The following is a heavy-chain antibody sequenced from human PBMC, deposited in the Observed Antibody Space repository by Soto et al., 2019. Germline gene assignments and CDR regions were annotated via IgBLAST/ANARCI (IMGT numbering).Heavy chain of an antibody. V-gene: IGHV1-46*01. CDR2: MKSSDGTT. CDR3: AGYCSGGSCYSDAFDM. D-gene: IGHD2-15*01. CDR1: GYTFTSYY. J-gene: IGHJ3*02. Sequence: ASVKVSCKASGYTFTSYYIHWVRQAPGQGLEWMGVMKSSDGTTTYAQKFQGRFTMTWDTSTSTVYMELSSLRSEDTAVYYCAGYCSGGSCYSDAFDMWGQGTMVTVSS.